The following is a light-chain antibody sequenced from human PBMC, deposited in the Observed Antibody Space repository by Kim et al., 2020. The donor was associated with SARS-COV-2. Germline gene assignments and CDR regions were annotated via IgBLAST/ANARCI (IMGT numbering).Light chain of an antibody. CDR3: LLYYGDVWV. CDR1: PGAVTSCYY. J-gene: IGLJ3*02. V-gene: IGLV7-43*01. Sequence: GWPATLTWASNPGAVTSCYYPSWFQLKPGQAPRYMIHTSCGRHSWTPARFSGSLLGGKAALTLSCVLPEDEAEYYGLLYYGDVWVFGGGTQLTVL. CDR2: TSC.